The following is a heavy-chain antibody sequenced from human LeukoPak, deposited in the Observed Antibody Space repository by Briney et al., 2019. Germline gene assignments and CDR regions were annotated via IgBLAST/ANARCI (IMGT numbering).Heavy chain of an antibody. J-gene: IGHJ3*02. Sequence: GRSLRLSCTASGFTFDDYAMHWVRQAPGKGPEWVSGISWNSGSIGYADSVKGRFTISRDNAKNSLYLQMNSLSAEDMALYYCAKDEFVASDFTGAFDIWGQGTMVTVSS. CDR2: ISWNSGSI. CDR1: GFTFDDYA. D-gene: IGHD2-8*02. V-gene: IGHV3-9*03. CDR3: AKDEFVASDFTGAFDI.